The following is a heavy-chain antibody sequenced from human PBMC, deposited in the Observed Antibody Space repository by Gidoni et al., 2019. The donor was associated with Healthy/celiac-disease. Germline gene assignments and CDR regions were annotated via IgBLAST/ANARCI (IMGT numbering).Heavy chain of an antibody. Sequence: QVQLVQSGAEAKKPGSSVKVSCKASGGTFRGYAISWARQPPGQGLEWMGGIIPIFGTANYAQKFQGRVTITADKSTSTAYMELSSLRSEATAVYYCARADGYNFESNWFDPWGQRTLVTVSS. CDR2: IIPIFGTA. V-gene: IGHV1-69*06. D-gene: IGHD5-12*01. CDR1: GGTFRGYA. CDR3: ARADGYNFESNWFDP. J-gene: IGHJ5*02.